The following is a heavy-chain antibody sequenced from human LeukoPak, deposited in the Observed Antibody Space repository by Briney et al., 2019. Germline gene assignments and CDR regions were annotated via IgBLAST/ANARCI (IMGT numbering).Heavy chain of an antibody. CDR1: GYTLTNYG. CDR2: ISGYNGNT. CDR3: ARLNEDYDILTGYYGPLDY. Sequence: ASVKVSCKASGYTLTNYGISWVRQAPGQGLEWMGWISGYNGNTNYAQKFQGRVTMTTDTSTSTAYMDLRSLRPDDTAVYYCARLNEDYDILTGYYGPLDYWGQGTLVTVSS. D-gene: IGHD3-9*01. V-gene: IGHV1-18*01. J-gene: IGHJ4*02.